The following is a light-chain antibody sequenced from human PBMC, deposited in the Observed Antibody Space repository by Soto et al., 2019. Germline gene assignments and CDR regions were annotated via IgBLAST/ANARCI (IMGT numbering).Light chain of an antibody. CDR3: QQYNDWPRLT. CDR1: RSVSSN. CDR2: GAS. J-gene: IGKJ4*01. Sequence: EIVMTQSPATLSVSPGERGTLSCWASRSVSSNLAWYQQKPGQAPRLLIYGASTRATGIPARFTGSGSGTEFTLTISSLQSEDFAIYYCQQYNDWPRLTFGGGTKVEIK. V-gene: IGKV3-15*01.